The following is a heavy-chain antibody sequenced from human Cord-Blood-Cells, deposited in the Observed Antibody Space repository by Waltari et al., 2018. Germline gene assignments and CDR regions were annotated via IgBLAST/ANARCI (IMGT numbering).Heavy chain of an antibody. J-gene: IGHJ4*02. D-gene: IGHD6-19*01. V-gene: IGHV1-69*06. CDR3: ARGALAVAGADFDY. Sequence: QVQLVQSGAEVKKPGSSVKVSCKASGGTFSSYAISWVRQAPGQGLEWMGGIIPIFGTANDAQEFQGRVTITADKSTSTAYMELSSLRSEDTAVYYCARGALAVAGADFDYWGQGTLVTVSS. CDR1: GGTFSSYA. CDR2: IIPIFGTA.